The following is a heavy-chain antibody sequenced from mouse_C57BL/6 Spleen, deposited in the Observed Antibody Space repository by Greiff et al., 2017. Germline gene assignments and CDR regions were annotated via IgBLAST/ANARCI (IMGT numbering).Heavy chain of an antibody. Sequence: EVKLQESGGGLVQPGGSMKLSCDASGFTFSNYWMNWVRQSPEKGLEWVAQISLKSDNYASNYAVSGKVMFTISRDDSKISVYLQMNVLSPENTGIYFCTGQLRLACFAYWGQGTLVTVSA. CDR3: TGQLRLACFAY. J-gene: IGHJ3*01. CDR1: GFTFSNYW. V-gene: IGHV6-3*01. CDR2: ISLKSDNYAS. D-gene: IGHD3-2*02.